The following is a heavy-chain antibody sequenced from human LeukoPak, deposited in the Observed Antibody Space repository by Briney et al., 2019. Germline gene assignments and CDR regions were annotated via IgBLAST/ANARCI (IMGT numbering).Heavy chain of an antibody. Sequence: SQTLSLTCAVSGGSISSGGYSWSWIRQLPGKGLEWIGYIYHSGSTYYNPSLKSRVTISVDRSKNQFSLKLSSVTAADTAVYYCAQYSRSDYYFDYWGQGTLVTVSS. CDR1: GGSISSGGYS. D-gene: IGHD2/OR15-2a*01. CDR3: AQYSRSDYYFDY. V-gene: IGHV4-30-2*01. CDR2: IYHSGST. J-gene: IGHJ4*02.